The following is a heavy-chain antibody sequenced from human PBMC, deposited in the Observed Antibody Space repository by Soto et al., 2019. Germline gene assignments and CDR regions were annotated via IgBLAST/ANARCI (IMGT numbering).Heavy chain of an antibody. CDR1: GFTFSSYS. CDR2: ISSSSSTI. J-gene: IGHJ4*02. Sequence: PGGSLRLSCAASGFTFSSYSMNGVRQAPGKGLEWVSYISSSSSTIYYADSVKGRFTISRDNAKNSLYLQMNSLRAEDTAVYYYARYLLRYFDWLDGAFDYWGQGTLVTVSS. CDR3: ARYLLRYFDWLDGAFDY. V-gene: IGHV3-48*01. D-gene: IGHD3-9*01.